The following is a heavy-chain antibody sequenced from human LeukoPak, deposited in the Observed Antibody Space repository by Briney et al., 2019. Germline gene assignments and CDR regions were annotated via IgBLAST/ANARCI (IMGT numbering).Heavy chain of an antibody. D-gene: IGHD3-3*01. Sequence: PGGSLRLSCAASGFTFDDYAMHWVRQAPGKGLEWVSGISWNGNSVGYADSVKGRFTISRENAKNSLYLQMNSLRAEDTALYYCAKYTSGWFGAWGQGALVTVSS. CDR3: AKYTSGWFGA. V-gene: IGHV3-9*01. CDR2: ISWNGNSV. CDR1: GFTFDDYA. J-gene: IGHJ5*02.